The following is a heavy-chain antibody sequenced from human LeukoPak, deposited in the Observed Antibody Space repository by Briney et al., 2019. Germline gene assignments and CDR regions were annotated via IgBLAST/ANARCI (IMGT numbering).Heavy chain of an antibody. Sequence: SVKVSCKASGGTFSSYAISWVRQAPGQGLEWMGRIIPILGIANYAQKFQGRVTITADKSTSTAYMELNSLRAEDTALYYCAKKYYYGSGTYIFYFDYWGQGTPVTVSS. CDR3: AKKYYYGSGTYIFYFDY. CDR1: GGTFSSYA. D-gene: IGHD3-10*01. V-gene: IGHV1-69*04. CDR2: IIPILGIA. J-gene: IGHJ4*02.